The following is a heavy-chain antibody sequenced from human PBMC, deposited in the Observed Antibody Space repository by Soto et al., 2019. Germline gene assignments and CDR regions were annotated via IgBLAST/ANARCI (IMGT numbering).Heavy chain of an antibody. J-gene: IGHJ6*03. Sequence: GTLSLTCTVSGGSISSYYWSWIRQPPGKGLERIGYIYYSGSTNYNPSLKSRVTISVDTSKNQFSLKRSSVTAADTAVFYCARRAVRRFCSGGSCYSGVYYYYYYMDVWGKGTSVTVSS. D-gene: IGHD2-15*01. CDR2: IYYSGST. CDR3: ARRAVRRFCSGGSCYSGVYYYYYYMDV. CDR1: GGSISSYY. V-gene: IGHV4-59*08.